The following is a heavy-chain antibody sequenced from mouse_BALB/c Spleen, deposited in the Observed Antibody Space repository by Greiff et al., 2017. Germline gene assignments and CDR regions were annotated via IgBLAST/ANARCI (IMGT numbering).Heavy chain of an antibody. CDR2: ISNLAYSI. V-gene: IGHV5-15*02. CDR3: ARDSHWYFDV. CDR1: GFTFSDYG. J-gene: IGHJ1*01. Sequence: EVQGVESGGGLVQPGGSRKLSCAASGFTFSDYGMAWVRQAPGKGPEWVAFISNLAYSIYYADTVTGRFTISRENAKNTLYLEMSSLRSEDTAMYYCARDSHWYFDVWGAGTTVTVSS.